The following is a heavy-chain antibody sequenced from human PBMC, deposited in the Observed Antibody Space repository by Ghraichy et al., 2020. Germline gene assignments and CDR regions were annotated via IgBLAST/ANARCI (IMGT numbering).Heavy chain of an antibody. J-gene: IGHJ5*02. Sequence: GGSLRLSCAASGFTFSSYAMSWVRQAPGKGLEWVSEISGSGGSTYYADSVKGRFTISRDNSKNTLYLQMNSLRAEDTAVYYCAKGYSYGYYIWFDDWGQGTLVTVSS. D-gene: IGHD5-18*01. CDR3: AKGYSYGYYIWFDD. CDR2: ISGSGGST. CDR1: GFTFSSYA. V-gene: IGHV3-23*01.